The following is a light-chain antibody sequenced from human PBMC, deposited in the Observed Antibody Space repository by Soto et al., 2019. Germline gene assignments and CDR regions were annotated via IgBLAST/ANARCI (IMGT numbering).Light chain of an antibody. CDR2: EVS. CDR1: SSDVGGYNY. Sequence: QSVLTQPASVSGSPGQSIAISCTGTSSDVGGYNYVSWYQQHPGKAPKLMIHEVSNRPSGVSDRFSGSKSGNTASPTISGLQADDEADYYCSSHTSYSTRVFGTGTKVTVL. J-gene: IGLJ1*01. CDR3: SSHTSYSTRV. V-gene: IGLV2-14*01.